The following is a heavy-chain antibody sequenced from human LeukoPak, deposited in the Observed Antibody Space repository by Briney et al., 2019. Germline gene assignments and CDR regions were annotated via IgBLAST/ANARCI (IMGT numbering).Heavy chain of an antibody. D-gene: IGHD6-19*01. CDR3: AGQSYSSGWTYYYYYYMDV. V-gene: IGHV1-8*01. Sequence: ASVKVSCKASGYTFTSYDINWVRQATGQGLEWMGWMNPNSGNTGYAQKFQGRVTMTRNTSISTAYMELSSLRSEDTAVYYCAGQSYSSGWTYYYYYYMDVWGKGTTVTVSS. CDR2: MNPNSGNT. CDR1: GYTFTSYD. J-gene: IGHJ6*03.